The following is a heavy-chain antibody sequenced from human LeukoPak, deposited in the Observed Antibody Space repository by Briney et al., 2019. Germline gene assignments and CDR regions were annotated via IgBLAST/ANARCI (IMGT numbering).Heavy chain of an antibody. V-gene: IGHV3-30*18. CDR2: ISYDGSNK. CDR3: AKEYSSSSVDY. Sequence: GGSLRLSCAASGFTFSSYGMHWVRQAPGKGLEWVAVISYDGSNKYYADSVKGRFTISGDNSKNTLYLQMNSLRAEDTAVYYCAKEYSSSSVDYWGQGTLVTVSS. CDR1: GFTFSSYG. J-gene: IGHJ4*02. D-gene: IGHD6-6*01.